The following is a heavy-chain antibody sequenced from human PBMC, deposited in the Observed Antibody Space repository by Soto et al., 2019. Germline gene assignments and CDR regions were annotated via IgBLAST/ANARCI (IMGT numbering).Heavy chain of an antibody. CDR3: IQSRCGGDCLQSYASYYYYGMDV. V-gene: IGHV2-5*02. CDR2: IYWDDDK. Sequence: QITLKESGPTLVKPTQTLTLTCTFSAFSLSTGGVGVGWIRQPPGKALEWLALIYWDDDKRYSPSLRSRLTIPKDTSKNQVVLTMTNIDPLDTATYYCIQSRCGGDCLQSYASYYYYGMDVWGQGTTVTVSS. CDR1: AFSLSTGGVG. J-gene: IGHJ6*02. D-gene: IGHD2-21*02.